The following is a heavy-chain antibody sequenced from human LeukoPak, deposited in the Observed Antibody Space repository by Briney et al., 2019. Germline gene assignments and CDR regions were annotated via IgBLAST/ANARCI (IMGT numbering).Heavy chain of an antibody. CDR2: ISSSSSYI. CDR1: GFTFSSYG. J-gene: IGHJ3*02. CDR3: ARSVSSWKDAFDI. D-gene: IGHD6-13*01. Sequence: GGSLRLSCAASGFTFSSYGMNWVRQAPGKGLEWVSSISSSSSYIYYADSVKGRFTISRDNAKNSLYLQMNSLRAEDTAVYYCARSVSSWKDAFDIWGQGTMVTVSS. V-gene: IGHV3-21*01.